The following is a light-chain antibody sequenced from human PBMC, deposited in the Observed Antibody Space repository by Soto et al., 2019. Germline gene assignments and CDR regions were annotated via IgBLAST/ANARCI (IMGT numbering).Light chain of an antibody. CDR1: QGVSSN. V-gene: IGKV3-15*01. CDR2: GAS. Sequence: EIVMTQSLATLSVSPGARATLSCRASQGVSSNLAWYQQKPGQAPRLLIYGASTRATGIPARFSGSGSGTEFTLTISSLQSEDFAVFYCQQYDNWPITFGQGTRLEIK. CDR3: QQYDNWPIT. J-gene: IGKJ5*01.